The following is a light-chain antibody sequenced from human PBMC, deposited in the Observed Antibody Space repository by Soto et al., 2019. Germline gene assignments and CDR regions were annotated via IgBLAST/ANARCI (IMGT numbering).Light chain of an antibody. CDR1: ESVDNF. J-gene: IGKJ1*01. CDR2: ATS. CDR3: QHNYLHPPLT. V-gene: IGKV1-39*01. Sequence: DIQMTQSPSSLSASVGDRVTITCRTSESVDNFLNWYQQKPGKAPNLLIYATSTLQNGVPSRFSGGGSGTDFTLTISSLQPEDFATYYCQHNYLHPPLTFGQGT.